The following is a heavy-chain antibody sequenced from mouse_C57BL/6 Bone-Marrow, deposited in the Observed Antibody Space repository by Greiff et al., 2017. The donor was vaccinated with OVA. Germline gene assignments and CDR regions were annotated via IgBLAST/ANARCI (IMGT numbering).Heavy chain of an antibody. CDR3: ARGDWDAY. Sequence: VQLQQSGAELVRPGTSVKVSCKASGYAFTNYLIEWVKQRPGQGLEWIGVINPGSGGTNYNEKFKGKATLTADKSSSTAYMQLSSLASEDSAVYCCARGDWDAYWGQGTLVTVSA. CDR2: INPGSGGT. D-gene: IGHD4-1*01. CDR1: GYAFTNYL. V-gene: IGHV1-54*01. J-gene: IGHJ3*01.